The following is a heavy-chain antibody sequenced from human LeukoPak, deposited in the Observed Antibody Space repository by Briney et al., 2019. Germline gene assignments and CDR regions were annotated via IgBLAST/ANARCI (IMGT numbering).Heavy chain of an antibody. D-gene: IGHD3-10*01. V-gene: IGHV4-59*01. Sequence: PSETLSLTCTVSGGSISGYYWSWIRQAPGKGLEWIGYVHYNGSPNYNASLKSRVTISVDASKNQFSLKVSFVSAADTAVYYCARDDGSGSLGDFDYWGQGTLVTVSS. J-gene: IGHJ4*02. CDR1: GGSISGYY. CDR3: ARDDGSGSLGDFDY. CDR2: VHYNGSP.